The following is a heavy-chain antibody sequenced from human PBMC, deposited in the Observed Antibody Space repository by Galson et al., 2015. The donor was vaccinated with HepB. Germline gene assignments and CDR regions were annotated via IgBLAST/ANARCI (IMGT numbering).Heavy chain of an antibody. V-gene: IGHV1-18*01. CDR3: ARRPDYYDSSGYYPYNWFDP. D-gene: IGHD3-22*01. Sequence: SVKVSCKASGYTFTSYGISWVRQAPGQGLEWMGWISAYNGNTNYAQKLQGRVTMTTDTSTSTAYMELRSLRSDDTAVYYCARRPDYYDSSGYYPYNWFDPWGQGTLVTVSS. J-gene: IGHJ5*02. CDR1: GYTFTSYG. CDR2: ISAYNGNT.